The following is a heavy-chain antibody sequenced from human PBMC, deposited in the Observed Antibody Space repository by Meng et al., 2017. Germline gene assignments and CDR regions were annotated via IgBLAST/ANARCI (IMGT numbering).Heavy chain of an antibody. CDR1: GYTFTSYG. D-gene: IGHD4-11*01. Sequence: ASVKVSCKASGYTFTSYGISWVRQAPGQGLEWMGWISAYNGNTNYAQKLQGRVTMTTDTTTSTAYTELKRLRSDDQAVYYCARLSPGTTELKLDYCGQGTLVTVSS. V-gene: IGHV1-18*01. CDR3: ARLSPGTTELKLDY. J-gene: IGHJ4*02. CDR2: ISAYNGNT.